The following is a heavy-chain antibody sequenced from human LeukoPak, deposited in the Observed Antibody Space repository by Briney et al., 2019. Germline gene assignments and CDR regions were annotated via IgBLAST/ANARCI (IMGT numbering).Heavy chain of an antibody. Sequence: SETLSLTCSVSGASISSYYWSWIRQPPGKGLEWIGYIYYSGSTNYNPSLKSRVTISVDTSKKQFSLKLSSVTAADTAVYYCASKPETTFGNYYYYGMDVWGQGTTVTVSS. CDR2: IYYSGST. J-gene: IGHJ6*02. D-gene: IGHD3-10*02. V-gene: IGHV4-59*01. CDR3: ASKPETTFGNYYYYGMDV. CDR1: GASISSYY.